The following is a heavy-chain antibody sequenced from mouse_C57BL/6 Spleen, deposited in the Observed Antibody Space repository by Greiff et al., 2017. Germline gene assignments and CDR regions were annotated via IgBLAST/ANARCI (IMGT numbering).Heavy chain of an antibody. V-gene: IGHV10-1*01. CDR1: GFSFNTYA. J-gene: IGHJ2*01. CDR3: VRELRSYFDY. CDR2: IRSKSNNYAT. Sequence: DVMLVESGGGLVQPKGSLKLSCAASGFSFNTYAMNWVRQAPGKGLEWVARIRSKSNNYATYYADSVKDRFTISRDDSESMLYLQMNNLKTEDTAMYYCVRELRSYFDYWGQGTTLTVSS. D-gene: IGHD1-1*01.